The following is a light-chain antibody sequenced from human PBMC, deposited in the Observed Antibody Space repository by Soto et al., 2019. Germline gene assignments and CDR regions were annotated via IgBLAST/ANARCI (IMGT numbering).Light chain of an antibody. V-gene: IGKV3D-20*02. CDR1: RSVSDTL. Sequence: EIVLMQSPGTLSLSPGERATLSCRADRSVSDTLLTWFQQKPGQAPGLLIFGTSNRAPGIPDRFSGSGSGTDFTLTISRLEPDDVAVYYCQQRSNWPRTFGQGTKVDIK. CDR2: GTS. J-gene: IGKJ1*01. CDR3: QQRSNWPRT.